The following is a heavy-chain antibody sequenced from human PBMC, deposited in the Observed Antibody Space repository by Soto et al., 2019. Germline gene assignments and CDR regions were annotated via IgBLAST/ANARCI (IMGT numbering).Heavy chain of an antibody. CDR2: ISSSGSAT. Sequence: AAEFCIGSYEMPWIGQARGKGLAWISYISSSGSATYYEDSVKGRFTLSRDNAKHSVYLQMKSLRADDTALYFCASGFAYWGQGTLVTFSS. CDR1: EFCIGSYE. D-gene: IGHD6-25*01. V-gene: IGHV3-48*03. J-gene: IGHJ4*02. CDR3: ASGFAY.